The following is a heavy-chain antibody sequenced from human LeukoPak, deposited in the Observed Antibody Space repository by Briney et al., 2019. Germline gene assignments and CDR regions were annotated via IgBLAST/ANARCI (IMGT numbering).Heavy chain of an antibody. Sequence: ASVKVSCKASGYTFSSFGISWVRQAPGQGLEWMGWISVYNGNTHFAQKFQGRVTMTADTSTSTAYMELRNLRADDTAMYYCARDRAGPLTALIRGHIKEIPWGQGTLVTVSS. J-gene: IGHJ5*02. CDR3: ARDRAGPLTALIRGHIKEIP. D-gene: IGHD3-10*01. CDR1: GYTFSSFG. CDR2: ISVYNGNT. V-gene: IGHV1-18*04.